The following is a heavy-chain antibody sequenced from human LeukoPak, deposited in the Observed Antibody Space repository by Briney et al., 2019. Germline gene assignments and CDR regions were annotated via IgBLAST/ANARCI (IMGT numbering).Heavy chain of an antibody. CDR1: GYTFTSYD. J-gene: IGHJ4*02. Sequence: ASVTVSCTASGYTFTSYDINWVRPATGQGLEWMGWMNPNSGNTGYAQKFQGRVTMTRNTSISTAYMELSSLRSEDTAVYCCARGGRHKGFDYWGQGTLVTVSS. CDR3: ARGGRHKGFDY. V-gene: IGHV1-8*01. CDR2: MNPNSGNT.